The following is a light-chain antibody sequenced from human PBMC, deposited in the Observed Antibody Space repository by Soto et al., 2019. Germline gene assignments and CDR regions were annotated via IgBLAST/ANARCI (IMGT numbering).Light chain of an antibody. CDR3: QQYNNWPPIT. J-gene: IGKJ5*01. CDR2: GAS. Sequence: EVVLTQSPGILSLSPGERATLSCRASETVTSKYLAWYQQKPGQAPRLLIYGASNRATGIPDRFSGSGSGTDFTLTISRLEPEDFAVYYCQQYNNWPPITFGQGTRLEI. V-gene: IGKV3-20*01. CDR1: ETVTSKY.